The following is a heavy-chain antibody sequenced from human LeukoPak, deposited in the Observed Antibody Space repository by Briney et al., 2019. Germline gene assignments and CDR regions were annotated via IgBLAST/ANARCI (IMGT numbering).Heavy chain of an antibody. CDR1: GFKVRDVW. V-gene: IGHV3-15*01. CDR3: TTDPRH. J-gene: IGHJ4*02. Sequence: GGSLRLSCGASGFKVRDVWMSWVRQAPGRGLEWLGRIKSKSDGGTTDYVAPVKGRFTISRDDSKNTVSLQMNSLKTEDTAVYYCTTDPRHWGQGTLVTVSS. CDR2: IKSKSDGGTT.